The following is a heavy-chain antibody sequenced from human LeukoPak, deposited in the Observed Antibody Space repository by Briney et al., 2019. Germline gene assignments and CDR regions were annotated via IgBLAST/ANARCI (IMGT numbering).Heavy chain of an antibody. CDR2: ISSRSSYI. V-gene: IGHV3-21*01. J-gene: IGHJ4*02. D-gene: IGHD3-3*01. CDR1: GFTFSSYN. CDR3: ASRVNYFYY. Sequence: GGSLRLSCSASGFTFSSYNMKCVRQAPGKGLEWVSSISSRSSYIFYADSVKGRFTISRDNAKKSLYLQMNSLRAEDTAVYYCASRVNYFYYWGQGTLVTVSS.